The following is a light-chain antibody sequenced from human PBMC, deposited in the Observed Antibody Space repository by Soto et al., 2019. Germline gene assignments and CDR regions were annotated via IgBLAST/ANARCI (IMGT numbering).Light chain of an antibody. CDR1: QRVTSVH. CDR3: QYYGASPLYN. V-gene: IGKV3-20*01. Sequence: EMVLTQSPGTLSLSPGKRATLSCRASQRVTSVHLAWYQQRPGQAPRLLIYGASNRATGVTERFTGSASGTDFIPTVSRLEPEDSATYYCQYYGASPLYNFGRGTKLEIE. CDR2: GAS. J-gene: IGKJ2*01.